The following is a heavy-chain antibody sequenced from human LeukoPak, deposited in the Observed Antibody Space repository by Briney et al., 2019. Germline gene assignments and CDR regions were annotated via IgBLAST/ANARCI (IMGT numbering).Heavy chain of an antibody. J-gene: IGHJ3*02. CDR2: VWCDGGNR. V-gene: IGHV3-33*01. D-gene: IGHD2-21*02. CDR3: ARDFGGDYDAFDI. Sequence: GGSLRLSCVASGFTLRSYGMHWVRQAPGRGLEWVAVVWCDGGNRYYVDSVKGRFTISRDNSKNTLYLQMNSPRAEDTAVYYCARDFGGDYDAFDIWGQGTVVTVSS. CDR1: GFTLRSYG.